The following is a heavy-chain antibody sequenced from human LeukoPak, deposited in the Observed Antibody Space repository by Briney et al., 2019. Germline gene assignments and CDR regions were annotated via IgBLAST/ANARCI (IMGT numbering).Heavy chain of an antibody. D-gene: IGHD2-2*02. J-gene: IGHJ5*02. CDR1: GGTFSSYA. V-gene: IGHV1-69*04. CDR2: IIPILGIA. CDR3: AREEIDCSSTSCYNGYWFDP. Sequence: GGSLRLSCAASGGTFSSYAISWVRQAPGQGLEWMGRIIPILGIANYAQKFQGRVTITADKSTSTAYMELSSLRSEDTAVYYCAREEIDCSSTSCYNGYWFDPWGQGTLVTVSS.